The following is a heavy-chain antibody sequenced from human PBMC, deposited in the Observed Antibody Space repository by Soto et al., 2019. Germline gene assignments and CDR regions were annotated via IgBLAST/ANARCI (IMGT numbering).Heavy chain of an antibody. Sequence: ASVKVSCKASGYTFTSYYMHWVRQAPGQVLEWMGIINPSGGSTSYAQKFQGRVTMTRDTSAITFYIELSSLISEDTAVYYCASTPPTFRLGNYYGREVGGKGTTATFPS. CDR1: GYTFTSYY. CDR3: ASTPPTFRLGNYYGREV. J-gene: IGHJ6*04. CDR2: INPSGGST. V-gene: IGHV1-46*01. D-gene: IGHD3-16*01.